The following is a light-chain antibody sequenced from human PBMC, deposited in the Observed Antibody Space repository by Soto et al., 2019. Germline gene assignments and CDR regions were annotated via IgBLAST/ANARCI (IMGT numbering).Light chain of an antibody. CDR2: EVS. J-gene: IGLJ2*01. CDR3: SSYTSSSIVV. Sequence: QSVLTQPASVSGSPGQSITISCTGTSSDVGGYNYVSWYQQHPGKAPKLMIYEVSNRPSGVSNRFSGSKSGNTASLTISGLQAEDEAAYYCSSYTSSSIVVFGGGTKLTVL. CDR1: SSDVGGYNY. V-gene: IGLV2-14*01.